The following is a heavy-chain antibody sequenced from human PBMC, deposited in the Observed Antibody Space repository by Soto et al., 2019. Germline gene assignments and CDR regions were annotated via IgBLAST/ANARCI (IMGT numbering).Heavy chain of an antibody. CDR2: IYPGDSDT. CDR1: GYSFTSYW. CDR3: ARTTVTTSMDYYYGMHX. J-gene: IGHJ6*02. D-gene: IGHD4-4*01. Sequence: PGESLKISWKGSGYSFTSYWIGWVRQMPGKGLELMVIIYPGDSDTRYSPSFQGKVTISADKSIITAYLQWSSLNSSDTAMYYCARTTVTTSMDYYYGMHXWGQGTTVTVS. V-gene: IGHV5-51*01.